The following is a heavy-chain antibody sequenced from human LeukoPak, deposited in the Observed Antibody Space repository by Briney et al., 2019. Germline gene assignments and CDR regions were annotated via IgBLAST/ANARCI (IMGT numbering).Heavy chain of an antibody. J-gene: IGHJ6*02. D-gene: IGHD5-24*01. V-gene: IGHV1-2*02. CDR3: ARTLLGYNYGYYYGMDV. CDR1: GYTFTCYD. Sequence: ASIKGTSKASGYTFTCYDIRWVRHAPGQGLDWRGWINPNSGGTNYAQKFQGRDTMTRDTSISTAYMELSRLRSDDTAVYYCARTLLGYNYGYYYGMDVWGQGTTVTVSS. CDR2: INPNSGGT.